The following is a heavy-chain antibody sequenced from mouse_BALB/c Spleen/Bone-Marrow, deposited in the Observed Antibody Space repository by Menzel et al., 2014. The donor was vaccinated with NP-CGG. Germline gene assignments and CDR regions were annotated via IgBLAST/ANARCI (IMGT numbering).Heavy chain of an antibody. Sequence: EVKLMESGGGLVQPGGSLKLSCAASGFDLSRYWMSWVRQAPGKGLKWIGEINPDSSTINYTPSLKDKFIISRDNAKNTLHLQMSTVRSEDTALYYCARLSYYGRFAYWGQGTLVTVSA. J-gene: IGHJ3*01. CDR2: INPDSSTI. CDR1: GFDLSRYW. D-gene: IGHD1-1*01. V-gene: IGHV4-1*02. CDR3: ARLSYYGRFAY.